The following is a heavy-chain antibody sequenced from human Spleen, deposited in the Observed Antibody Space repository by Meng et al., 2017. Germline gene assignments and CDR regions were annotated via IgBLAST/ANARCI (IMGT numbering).Heavy chain of an antibody. Sequence: SETLSLTCTVSGASLSNYYWGWIRQPPGKGLEWIGSIYYSGSTYYNPSLKSRVTISVDTSKNQFSLKLSSVTAADTAVYYCARDGSMIGYFDIWGQGTMVTVSS. CDR1: GASLSNYY. J-gene: IGHJ3*02. CDR3: ARDGSMIGYFDI. V-gene: IGHV4-39*07. CDR2: IYYSGST. D-gene: IGHD3-22*01.